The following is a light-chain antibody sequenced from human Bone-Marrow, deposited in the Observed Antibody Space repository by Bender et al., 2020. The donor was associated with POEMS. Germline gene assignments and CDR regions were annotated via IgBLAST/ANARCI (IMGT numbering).Light chain of an antibody. V-gene: IGLV2-11*01. CDR1: SSDVGGHDY. J-gene: IGLJ3*02. Sequence: QSALTQPASVSGSPGQSVTISCTGTSSDVGGHDYVSWYQHHSGKAPKMMIFDVSKRPSGVPDRFSGSKSGTSASLAITWLQSDDESIYFCVAWDASLNGLVFGGATKLTVL. CDR3: VAWDASLNGLV. CDR2: DVS.